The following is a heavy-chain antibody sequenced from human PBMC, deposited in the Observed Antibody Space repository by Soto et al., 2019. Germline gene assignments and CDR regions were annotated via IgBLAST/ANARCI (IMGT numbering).Heavy chain of an antibody. V-gene: IGHV2-5*01. J-gene: IGHJ4*02. CDR1: GFSLSDTAVG. CDR2: IYWNDEN. Sequence: QITLKESGPTLVTPTQTLTLTCTFSGFSLSDTAVGVGWIRQPPGKALEWLALIYWNDENKYSPSLKTRLTITKDTSKNQVVLTMTNMDPVDTATYHCARGSGCLLDYWGQGILVTVSS. D-gene: IGHD6-19*01. CDR3: ARGSGCLLDY.